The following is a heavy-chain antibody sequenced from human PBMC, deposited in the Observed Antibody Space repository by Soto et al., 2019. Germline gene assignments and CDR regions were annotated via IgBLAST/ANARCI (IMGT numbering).Heavy chain of an antibody. CDR3: ARDQGYCSGGSCYGDYYYYGMDV. V-gene: IGHV4-30-4*01. CDR1: GGSISSGDYY. CDR2: IYYSGST. D-gene: IGHD2-15*01. J-gene: IGHJ6*02. Sequence: QVQLQESGPGLVKPSQTLSLTCTVSGGSISSGDYYWSWIRQPPGKGLEWIGYIYYSGSTYYNPPLKSRVTISVDTSKNQFSLKLSSVTAADTAVYYCARDQGYCSGGSCYGDYYYYGMDVWGQGTTVTVSS.